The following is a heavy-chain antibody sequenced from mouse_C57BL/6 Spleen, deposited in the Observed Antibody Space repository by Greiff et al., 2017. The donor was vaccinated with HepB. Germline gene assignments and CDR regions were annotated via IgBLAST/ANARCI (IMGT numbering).Heavy chain of an antibody. CDR2: INPNNGGT. CDR3: AREYYYAMDY. V-gene: IGHV1-26*01. J-gene: IGHJ4*01. Sequence: EVQLQQSGPELVKPGASVKISCKASGYTFTDYYMNWVKQSHGKSLEWIGDINPNNGGTSYNQKFKGKATWTVDKSSSTAYMELRSLTSEDSAVYYCAREYYYAMDYWGQGTSVTVSS. CDR1: GYTFTDYY.